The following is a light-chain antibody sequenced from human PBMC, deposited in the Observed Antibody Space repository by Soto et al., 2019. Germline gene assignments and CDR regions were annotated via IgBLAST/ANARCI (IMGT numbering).Light chain of an antibody. CDR2: KAS. J-gene: IGKJ1*01. Sequence: DIQMTQSPSTLSASVGDRVTITCRASQSISSWLAWYQQKPGKAPKLLIYKASSLESGVPSRFSDSGSGTDFTLTISSLQPDDFATYYCQQNNSYPTFGQGIKVEIK. CDR3: QQNNSYPT. V-gene: IGKV1-5*03. CDR1: QSISSW.